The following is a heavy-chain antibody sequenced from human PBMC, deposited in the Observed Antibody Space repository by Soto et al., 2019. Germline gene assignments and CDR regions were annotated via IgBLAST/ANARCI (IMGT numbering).Heavy chain of an antibody. CDR3: ATWSQQLGPTSSPHYGMDV. D-gene: IGHD6-6*01. V-gene: IGHV1-46*01. CDR1: GYTFTSYY. CDR2: INPSGGST. Sequence: ASVKVSCKASGYTFTSYYMHWVRQAPGQGLEWMGIINPSGGSTSYAQKFQGRVTMTRDTSTSTVYMELSSLRSEDTAVYYCATWSQQLGPTSSPHYGMDVWGQGTTVTVSS. J-gene: IGHJ6*02.